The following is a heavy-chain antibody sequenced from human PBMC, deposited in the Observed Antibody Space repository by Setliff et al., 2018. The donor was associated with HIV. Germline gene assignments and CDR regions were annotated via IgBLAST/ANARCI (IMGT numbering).Heavy chain of an antibody. D-gene: IGHD3-3*01. CDR1: GGSISSYY. V-gene: IGHV4-59*08. CDR2: IYYSGST. J-gene: IGHJ5*02. CDR3: ARGRSDFNYWSGYYGWLDP. Sequence: SETLSLTCTVSGGSISSYYWSWIRQPPGKGLEWIGYIYYSGSTNYNPSLKSRVTISVDTSKKEFSLSLTSVTVADTAVYYCARGRSDFNYWSGYYGWLDPWGQGILVTVSS.